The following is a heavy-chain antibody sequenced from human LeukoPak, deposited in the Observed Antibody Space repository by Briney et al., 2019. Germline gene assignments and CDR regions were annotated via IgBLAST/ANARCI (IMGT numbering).Heavy chain of an antibody. CDR3: ARAGGISFFDY. D-gene: IGHD2-21*01. J-gene: IGHJ4*02. Sequence: SETLSLTCTVSGGSISSYYWSWIRQPPGEGLEWIGYIYYSGSTNYNPSLKSRVTISVDTSKNQFSLKLSSVTAADTAVYYCARAGGISFFDYWGQGTLVTVSS. CDR1: GGSISSYY. CDR2: IYYSGST. V-gene: IGHV4-59*01.